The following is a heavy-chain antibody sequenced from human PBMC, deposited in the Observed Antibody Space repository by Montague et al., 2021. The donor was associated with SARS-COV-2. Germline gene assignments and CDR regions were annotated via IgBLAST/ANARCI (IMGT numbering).Heavy chain of an antibody. CDR1: GFTFSSYA. J-gene: IGHJ6*02. V-gene: IGHV3-23*01. Sequence: SLRLSCEASGFTFSSYAMSWVRQAPGKGLEWVSAISSSGGSTYHSDSXQGRFTISRDNSKNTLYLQMNSLRAEDTAVYYCATAAIAALLWLGRLPSGMDVWGQGTTVTVSS. D-gene: IGHD3-10*01. CDR2: ISSSGGST. CDR3: ATAAIAALLWLGRLPSGMDV.